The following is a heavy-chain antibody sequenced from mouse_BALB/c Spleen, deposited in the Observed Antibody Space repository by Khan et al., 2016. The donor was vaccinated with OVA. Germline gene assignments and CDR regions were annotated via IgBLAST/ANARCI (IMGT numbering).Heavy chain of an antibody. CDR3: ALIYHYGSGFDY. CDR1: GYSFTDYN. D-gene: IGHD1-1*01. J-gene: IGHJ2*01. V-gene: IGHV1S135*01. CDR2: IDPYNGGT. Sequence: RVESGASVKVSCKASGYSFTDYNMFWVKQSLGKSLEWIGYIDPYNGGTNYNQKFMGKATLTVDKSSSTAFMHLNSLTSEDSAVYYCALIYHYGSGFDYWGQGTTLTVSS.